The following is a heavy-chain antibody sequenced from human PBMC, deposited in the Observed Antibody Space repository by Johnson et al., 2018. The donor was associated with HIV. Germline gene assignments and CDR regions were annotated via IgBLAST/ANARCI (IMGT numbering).Heavy chain of an antibody. V-gene: IGHV3-30*02. J-gene: IGHJ3*02. CDR2: IRSDGSNK. CDR1: GFTFSSYG. Sequence: QMLLVESGGGLVQPGGSLRLSCAASGFTFSSYGMHWVRQAPGKGLEWVAFIRSDGSNKYYADSVKGRFTISRDNSKNTLSLKMNSLRAEDTAVYYCAKGLWEATTYDDAFDIWGQGTMFTVSA. CDR3: AKGLWEATTYDDAFDI. D-gene: IGHD1-26*01.